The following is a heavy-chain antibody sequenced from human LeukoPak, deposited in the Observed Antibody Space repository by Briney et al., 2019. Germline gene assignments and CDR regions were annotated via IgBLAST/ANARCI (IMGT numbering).Heavy chain of an antibody. Sequence: GGSLRLSCAASGFTFSSYEMNWVRQAPGKGLEWVSYISSSGSTIYYADSVKGRFTISRDNAKNSLYLQMNSLRAEDTAVYYCARVNWNDVGSFDYWGQGTLVTVSS. D-gene: IGHD1-20*01. V-gene: IGHV3-48*03. J-gene: IGHJ4*02. CDR2: ISSSGSTI. CDR1: GFTFSSYE. CDR3: ARVNWNDVGSFDY.